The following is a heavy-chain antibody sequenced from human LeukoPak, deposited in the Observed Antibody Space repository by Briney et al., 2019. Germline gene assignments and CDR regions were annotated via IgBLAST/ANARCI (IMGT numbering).Heavy chain of an antibody. Sequence: GGSLRLSCAASGFTFSNFGMHWVRQAPGKGLEWVSYISSSSSTIYYADSVKGRFTISRDNAKNSLYLQMNSLRAEDTAVYYCARFPTTVTTFTRPFDYWGQGTLVTVSS. V-gene: IGHV3-48*04. D-gene: IGHD4-17*01. CDR1: GFTFSNFG. J-gene: IGHJ4*02. CDR3: ARFPTTVTTFTRPFDY. CDR2: ISSSSSTI.